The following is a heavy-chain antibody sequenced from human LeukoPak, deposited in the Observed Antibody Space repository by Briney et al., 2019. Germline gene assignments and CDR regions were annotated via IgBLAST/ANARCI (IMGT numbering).Heavy chain of an antibody. D-gene: IGHD3-22*01. CDR2: INPSGGST. J-gene: IGHJ4*02. V-gene: IGHV1-46*01. Sequence: RASVTVSCKASGYTFTIYYMHWVRQAPGQGLEWMGIINPSGGSTSYAQKFQGRVTMTRDTSTSTVYMELSSLRSEDTAVYYCARDLYYDSSGYYAGRNYFDYWGQGTLVTVSS. CDR1: GYTFTIYY. CDR3: ARDLYYDSSGYYAGRNYFDY.